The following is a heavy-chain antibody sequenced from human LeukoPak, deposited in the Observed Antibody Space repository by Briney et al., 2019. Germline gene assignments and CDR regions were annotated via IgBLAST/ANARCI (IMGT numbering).Heavy chain of an antibody. Sequence: SETLSLTCAVYGGSFSGYYWSWIRQPPGKGLEWIGEINHSGSTNYNPSLESRVTISVDTSKNQFSLKLSSVTAADTAVYYCASRHYDFWSGTPPDVWGQGTTVTVSS. J-gene: IGHJ6*02. D-gene: IGHD3-3*01. CDR1: GGSFSGYY. CDR3: ASRHYDFWSGTPPDV. V-gene: IGHV4-34*01. CDR2: INHSGST.